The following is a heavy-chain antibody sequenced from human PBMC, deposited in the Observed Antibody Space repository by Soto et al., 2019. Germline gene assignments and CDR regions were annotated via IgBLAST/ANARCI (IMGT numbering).Heavy chain of an antibody. J-gene: IGHJ4*02. CDR2: IDHDGPT. CDR1: GFTFSNYW. Sequence: EVQLVESGGGLVQPGGSLRFSCAGSGFTFSNYWMHWVRQAPGKGLEWVSRIDHDGPTDYADSVRGRFTISRDNAENTLYLQMNSLRPEDTAVYYCVGDSHGDYWGQGTLVTVSS. V-gene: IGHV3-74*01. CDR3: VGDSHGDY.